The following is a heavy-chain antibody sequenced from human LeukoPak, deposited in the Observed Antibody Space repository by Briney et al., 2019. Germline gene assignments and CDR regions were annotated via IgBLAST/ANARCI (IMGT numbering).Heavy chain of an antibody. V-gene: IGHV3-30*02. D-gene: IGHD6-13*01. CDR3: ARLPSSAGAGTFDY. CDR1: GFTFSTYV. J-gene: IGHJ4*02. Sequence: GGSLRLSCAASGFTFSTYVMHWVRQSPDKGLEWVAFIRYEGSEKYYADSVKGRFTISRDNSKNTLYLQMNSLRAEDTAVYYCARLPSSAGAGTFDYWGQGTLVTVSS. CDR2: IRYEGSEK.